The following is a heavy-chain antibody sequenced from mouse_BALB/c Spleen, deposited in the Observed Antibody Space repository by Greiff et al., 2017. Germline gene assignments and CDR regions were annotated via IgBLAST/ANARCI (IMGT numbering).Heavy chain of an antibody. CDR2: ISSGGST. V-gene: IGHV5-6-5*01. D-gene: IGHD2-4*01. J-gene: IGHJ2*01. CDR1: GFTFSSYA. Sequence: EVKVVESGGGLVKPGGSLKLSCAASGFTFSSYAMSWVRQTPEKRLEWVASISSGGSTYYPDSVKGRFTISRDNARNILYLQMSSLRSEDTAMYYCARDDYDGYYFDYWGQGTTLTVSS. CDR3: ARDDYDGYYFDY.